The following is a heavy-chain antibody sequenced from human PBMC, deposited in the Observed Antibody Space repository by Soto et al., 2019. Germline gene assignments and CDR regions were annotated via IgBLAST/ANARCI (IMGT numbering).Heavy chain of an antibody. V-gene: IGHV4-31*03. CDR3: VRELVVATSTRWFAP. J-gene: IGHJ5*02. Sequence: SETLSLACTFARGSIXGGNYYLTWIRQPPGKGLEWIGYIHHSGTAYYNPSLKRRPTISVDTSKNQFSLNLSSVTAADTAIYYCVRELVVATSTRWFAPWGQGTLVTVSS. CDR1: RGSIXGGNYY. D-gene: IGHD2-15*01. CDR2: IHHSGTA.